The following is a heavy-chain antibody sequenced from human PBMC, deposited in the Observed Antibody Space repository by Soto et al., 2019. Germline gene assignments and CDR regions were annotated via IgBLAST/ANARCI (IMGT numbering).Heavy chain of an antibody. CDR2: IVVGSGNT. D-gene: IGHD5-18*01. Sequence: SVKVSCKASGFTFTNSAVQWVRQARGQRLEWIGWIVVGSGNTNYAQKFQERVTITRDMSTNTAYMELSSLRSEDTAVYYCAADKRDSHGYRHYWGQGTLVTVSS. J-gene: IGHJ4*02. CDR3: AADKRDSHGYRHY. V-gene: IGHV1-58*01. CDR1: GFTFTNSA.